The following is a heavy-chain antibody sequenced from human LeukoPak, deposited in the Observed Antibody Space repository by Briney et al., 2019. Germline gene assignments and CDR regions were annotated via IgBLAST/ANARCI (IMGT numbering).Heavy chain of an antibody. V-gene: IGHV1-69*04. CDR3: ARTDSSGTSYFDY. CDR1: GGTFNNFV. CDR2: IIPILGIA. J-gene: IGHJ4*02. D-gene: IGHD3-22*01. Sequence: SVKVSCKASGGTFNNFVISWIRQAPGQGPEWMGRIIPILGIANYAQKFQGRVTIAYMELSSLRSEDTAVYYCARTDSSGTSYFDYWGQGTLVTVSS.